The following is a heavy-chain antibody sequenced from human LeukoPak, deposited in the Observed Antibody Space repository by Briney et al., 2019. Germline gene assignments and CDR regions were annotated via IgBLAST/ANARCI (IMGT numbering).Heavy chain of an antibody. J-gene: IGHJ3*02. CDR3: ASPIAVSKAFDI. V-gene: IGHV1-69*05. CDR1: GGTFSSYA. Sequence: GASVKVSCKASGGTFSSYAISWVRQAPGQGLEWMGGIIPIFGTANYAQKFQGRVTITTDESTSTAYMELSSLRSEDTAVYYCASPIAVSKAFDIWGQGTMVTVSS. CDR2: IIPIFGTA. D-gene: IGHD6-19*01.